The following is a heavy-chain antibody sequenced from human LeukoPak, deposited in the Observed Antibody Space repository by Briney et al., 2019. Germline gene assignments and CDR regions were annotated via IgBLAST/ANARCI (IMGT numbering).Heavy chain of an antibody. CDR3: TRSLMD. J-gene: IGHJ4*02. V-gene: IGHV3-74*01. Sequence: GGSLRLSCAASGITLSGYWMHWVRQAPGKGPVWVSRINFDGSDTSYADFVKGRFTISRDNAKNTLFLQMNSLRAEDTAVYYCTRSLMDWGQGIRVTVSS. CDR1: GITLSGYW. CDR2: INFDGSDT. D-gene: IGHD3-16*01.